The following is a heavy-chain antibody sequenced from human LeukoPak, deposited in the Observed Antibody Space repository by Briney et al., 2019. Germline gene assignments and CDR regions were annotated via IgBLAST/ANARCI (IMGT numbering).Heavy chain of an antibody. CDR1: GYSISRGYY. V-gene: IGHV4-38-2*02. CDR2: MYHSGTT. CDR3: ARVLDYYGSGTRDFDY. Sequence: SETLSLTCSVSGYSISRGYYWGWVRQPPGKGLEWIGSMYHSGTTSYNPSLKSRVTMSADTSKNQFSLELRSVTAADTAVYYCARVLDYYGSGTRDFDYWGQGTLVTVSS. D-gene: IGHD3-10*01. J-gene: IGHJ4*02.